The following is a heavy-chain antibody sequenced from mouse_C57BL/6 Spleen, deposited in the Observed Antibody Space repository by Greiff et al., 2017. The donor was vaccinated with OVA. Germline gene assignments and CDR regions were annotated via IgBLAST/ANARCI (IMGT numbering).Heavy chain of an antibody. D-gene: IGHD1-1*01. V-gene: IGHV1-52*01. CDR1: GYTFTSYW. CDR2: IDPSDSET. Sequence: VQLQQPGAELVRPGSSVKLSCKASGYTFTSYWMHWVKQRPIQGLEWIGNIDPSDSETHYNQKFKDKATLTVDKSSSTAYMQLSSLTSEDSAVYYCARSDGSSPPFAYWGQGTLVTVSA. J-gene: IGHJ3*01. CDR3: ARSDGSSPPFAY.